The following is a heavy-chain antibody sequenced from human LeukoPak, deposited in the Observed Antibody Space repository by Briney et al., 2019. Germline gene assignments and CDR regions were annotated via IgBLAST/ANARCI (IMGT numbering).Heavy chain of an antibody. CDR2: ISAYNGNT. CDR1: GYTFTSYG. V-gene: IGHV1-18*01. CDR3: ASSPYSYGSNYYYYYMDV. J-gene: IGHJ6*03. D-gene: IGHD5-18*01. Sequence: ASVKVSCKASGYTFTSYGISWVRQAPGQGLEWMGWISAYNGNTNYAQKLQGRVTMTIDTSTSTAYMELRSLRSDDTAVYYCASSPYSYGSNYYYYYMDVWGKGTTVTVSS.